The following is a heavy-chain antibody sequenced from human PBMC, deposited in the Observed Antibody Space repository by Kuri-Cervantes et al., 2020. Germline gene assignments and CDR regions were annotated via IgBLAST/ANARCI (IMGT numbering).Heavy chain of an antibody. CDR3: AKGYGWGLSPGDY. Sequence: SLKISCAASGFTFDDYAMHWVRQAPGKGLEWVSGISWNSGSIGYADSVKGRFTISRDNAKNPLYLQINSLRAEDTALYYCAKGYGWGLSPGDYWGQGTLVTVSS. D-gene: IGHD1-26*01. V-gene: IGHV3-9*01. J-gene: IGHJ4*02. CDR1: GFTFDDYA. CDR2: ISWNSGSI.